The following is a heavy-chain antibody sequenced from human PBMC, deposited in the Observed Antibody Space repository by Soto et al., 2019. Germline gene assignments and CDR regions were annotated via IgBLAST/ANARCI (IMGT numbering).Heavy chain of an antibody. CDR2: IYYIGST. J-gene: IGHJ4*02. CDR3: ARGVRSSSGWPYFDY. CDR1: GGSISSYF. V-gene: IGHV4-59*01. Sequence: QVQLQESGPGLVKPSETLSLTCTVSGGSISSYFWSWIRQPPGTGLEWIGHIYYIGSTIYNPSLQSRVTVSVDTSKNQFSLKLTSVTAADTAVYHCARGVRSSSGWPYFDYWGRGILVTVSS. D-gene: IGHD6-19*01.